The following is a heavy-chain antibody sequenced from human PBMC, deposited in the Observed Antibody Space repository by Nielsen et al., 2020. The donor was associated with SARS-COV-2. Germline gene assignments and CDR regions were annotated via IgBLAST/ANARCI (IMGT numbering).Heavy chain of an antibody. V-gene: IGHV3-30*04. J-gene: IGHJ4*02. Sequence: GGSLRLSCAASGFTFSSYAMHWVRQAPGKGLEWVAVISYDGSNKYYADSVKGRFTISRDNSKNSLFLQMNSLRAEDTAVYYCARVFFARGYSYGLGYWGQGTLVTVSS. CDR1: GFTFSSYA. D-gene: IGHD5-18*01. CDR3: ARVFFARGYSYGLGY. CDR2: ISYDGSNK.